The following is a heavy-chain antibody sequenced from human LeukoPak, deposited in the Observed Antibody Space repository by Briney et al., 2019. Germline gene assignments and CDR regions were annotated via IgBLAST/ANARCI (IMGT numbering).Heavy chain of an antibody. Sequence: ASVKVSCKASGYTFTSYGISWVRQPPGQGLEWMGWISAYNGNTNYAQKLQGSVTMTTDTSTSTAYMELRSLRSDDTAVYYCARADYYDSRGDYWGQGTLVTVSS. V-gene: IGHV1-18*01. CDR1: GYTFTSYG. J-gene: IGHJ4*02. CDR3: ARADYYDSRGDY. D-gene: IGHD3-22*01. CDR2: ISAYNGNT.